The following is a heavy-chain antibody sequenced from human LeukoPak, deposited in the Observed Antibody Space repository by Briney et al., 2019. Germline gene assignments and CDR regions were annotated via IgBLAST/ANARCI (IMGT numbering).Heavy chain of an antibody. D-gene: IGHD6-6*01. CDR2: IVVGSGNT. J-gene: IGHJ6*02. CDR3: AAVGWEYSSSPLPMDV. CDR1: GFTFPSSG. V-gene: IGHV1-58*01. Sequence: GASVKVSCKASGFTFPSSGVQWVRQARGQGLEWIGWIVVGSGNTNYAQKSQERVTITRDMSTTTAYMELSSPRSEDAAVYYCAAVGWEYSSSPLPMDVWGQGTTVTVSS.